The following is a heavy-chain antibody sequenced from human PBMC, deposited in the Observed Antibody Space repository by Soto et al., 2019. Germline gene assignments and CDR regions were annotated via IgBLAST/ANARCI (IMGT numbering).Heavy chain of an antibody. CDR2: ISWDGGST. D-gene: IGHD2-15*01. CDR3: AKDDNYCSGGSCYAGYFDY. V-gene: IGHV3-43*01. CDR1: GFTFDDYT. J-gene: IGHJ4*02. Sequence: EVQLVESGGVVVQPGGSLRLSCAASGFTFDDYTMHVVRQVPGKGLEWVSLISWDGGSTYYADAVKGRFTISRDNSKNSLYLQMNSLRTEDTAFYYCAKDDNYCSGGSCYAGYFDYWGQGTLVTVSS.